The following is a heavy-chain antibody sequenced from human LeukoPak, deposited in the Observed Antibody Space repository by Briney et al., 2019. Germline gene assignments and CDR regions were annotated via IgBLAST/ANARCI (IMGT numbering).Heavy chain of an antibody. V-gene: IGHV4-59*01. J-gene: IGHJ4*02. D-gene: IGHD6-19*01. CDR3: ARGAVANVNFDY. CDR1: GGSISSYY. CDR2: IYYSGST. Sequence: ASETLSLTCTVSGGSISSYYWSWIRQPPGKGLEWIGYIYYSGSTIYNPSLKSRVTISVDTSKNQFSLKLSSVTAADTAVYYCARGAVANVNFDYWGQGTLVTVSS.